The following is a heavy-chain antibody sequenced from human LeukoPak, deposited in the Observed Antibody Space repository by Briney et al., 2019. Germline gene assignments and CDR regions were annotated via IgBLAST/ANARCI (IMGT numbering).Heavy chain of an antibody. CDR3: AKDRTDYGGNSYDAFDI. D-gene: IGHD4-23*01. V-gene: IGHV3-11*01. CDR1: GFTFSDYN. J-gene: IGHJ3*02. CDR2: ISRSGSTK. Sequence: GGSLRLSCAASGFTFSDYNMRWIRQAPGKGLEWVSSISRSGSTKYYADSVKGRFTISRDNAKNSLFLQMNSLRAEDTAVYYCAKDRTDYGGNSYDAFDIWGQGTMVTVSS.